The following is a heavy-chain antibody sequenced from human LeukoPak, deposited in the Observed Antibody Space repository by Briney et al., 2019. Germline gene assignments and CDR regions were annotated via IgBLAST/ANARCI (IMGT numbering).Heavy chain of an antibody. Sequence: PSETLSLTCTVSGDSISSATSYWSWIRQPPGKGLEWIGEINHSGSTNYNPSLKSRVTISVDTSKNQFSLKLSSVTAADTAVYYCARDWGYYGSGSYVRWGQGTLVTVSS. J-gene: IGHJ4*02. CDR1: GDSISSATSY. CDR2: INHSGST. D-gene: IGHD3-10*01. CDR3: ARDWGYYGSGSYVR. V-gene: IGHV4-39*07.